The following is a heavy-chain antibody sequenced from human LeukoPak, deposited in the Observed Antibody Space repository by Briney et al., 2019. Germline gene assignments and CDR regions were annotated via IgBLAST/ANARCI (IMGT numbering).Heavy chain of an antibody. CDR1: GFTFRSYA. J-gene: IGHJ4*02. CDR3: ATPMIAVVITGVRDY. Sequence: GGSLRLSCAASGFTFRSYAMSWVRQAPGKGLERVSGISGSGGTTHYADSVKGRFTISRDNSKNMLYLQMNSLRDEDTAVYYCATPMIAVVITGVRDYWGQGTLVTVSS. D-gene: IGHD3-22*01. V-gene: IGHV3-23*01. CDR2: ISGSGGTT.